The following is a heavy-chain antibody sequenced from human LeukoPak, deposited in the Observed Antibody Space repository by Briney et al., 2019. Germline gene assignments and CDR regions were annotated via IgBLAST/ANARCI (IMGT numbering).Heavy chain of an antibody. V-gene: IGHV7-4-1*02. CDR3: ATDGRWGNSWPTTYNWFDP. CDR2: INTNTGNP. D-gene: IGHD6-13*01. CDR1: GYTFTSYA. J-gene: IGHJ5*02. Sequence: ASVKVSCKASGYTFTSYAMNWVRQAPGQGLEWMGWINTNTGNPTYAQGFTGRFDFSLDTSVSTAYLQISSLKAEDTAVYYCATDGRWGNSWPTTYNWFDPWGQGTLVTVSS.